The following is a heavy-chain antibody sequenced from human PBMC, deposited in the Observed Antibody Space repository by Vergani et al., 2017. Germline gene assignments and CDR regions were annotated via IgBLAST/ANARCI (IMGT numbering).Heavy chain of an antibody. Sequence: QVQLQESGPGLVKPSGTLSLTCAVSSGSISSSNWWSWVRQPPGKGLEWIGEIYHSGSTNYNPSLKSRVTISVDKSKNQFSLKLSSVTAADTAVYYCARFLTGTTIYYYYGMDVWGQGTTVTVSS. CDR1: SGSISSSNW. CDR3: ARFLTGTTIYYYYGMDV. D-gene: IGHD1-20*01. V-gene: IGHV4-4*02. CDR2: IYHSGST. J-gene: IGHJ6*02.